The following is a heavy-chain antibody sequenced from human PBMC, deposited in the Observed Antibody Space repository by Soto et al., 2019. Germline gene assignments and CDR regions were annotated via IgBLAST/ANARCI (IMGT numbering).Heavy chain of an antibody. CDR1: GGTISSYY. Sequence: ETLSLTCSVSGGTISSYYWSWIRQPPGKGLEWIGYIYSRGTTSYNPSLKSRATILVDTSKNQFSLRLTSVTATDTAVYYCATGRISRGLDVWGQGTTVTVSS. J-gene: IGHJ6*02. CDR3: ATGRISRGLDV. CDR2: IYSRGTT. V-gene: IGHV4-59*12.